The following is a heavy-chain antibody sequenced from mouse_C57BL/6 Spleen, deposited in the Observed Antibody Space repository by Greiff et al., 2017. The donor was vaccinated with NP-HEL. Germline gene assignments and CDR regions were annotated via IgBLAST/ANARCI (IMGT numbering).Heavy chain of an antibody. J-gene: IGHJ3*01. CDR1: GFAFTNYL. CDR2: INPGSGGT. Sequence: QVQLQQSGAELVRPGTSVKVSCKASGFAFTNYLIEWVKQRPGQGLEWIGVINPGSGGTNYNEKFKGKATLTADKSSSTAYMQLSSLTSEDSAVYFCARPYYYADPNRFAYWGQGTLVTVSA. CDR3: ARPYYYADPNRFAY. D-gene: IGHD1-1*01. V-gene: IGHV1-54*01.